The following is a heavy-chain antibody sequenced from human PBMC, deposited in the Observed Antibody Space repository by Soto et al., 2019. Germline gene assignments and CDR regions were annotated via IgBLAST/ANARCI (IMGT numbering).Heavy chain of an antibody. CDR3: AATYSNYYYYYDGMDF. CDR2: IYYSAST. J-gene: IGHJ6*02. D-gene: IGHD4-4*01. V-gene: IGHV4-59*11. CDR1: GGSIGSLY. Sequence: SEMRSLTRIVAGGSIGSLYGGWIRQPQIKGLEWIGYIYYSASTNYNPSLKSRVTISVDTSKNQFSLKLSSVTAADTAVYYCAATYSNYYYYYDGMDFWGQGTTVTVSS.